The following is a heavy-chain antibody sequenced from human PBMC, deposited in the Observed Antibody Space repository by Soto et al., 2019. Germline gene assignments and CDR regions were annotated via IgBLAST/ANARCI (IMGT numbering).Heavy chain of an antibody. Sequence: GGSLRLSCEASGFTFRNYGFHWVRQAPGKGLEWVAVIYYDGSGSVYEDSVKGRFTLFRDISTNTLYLQMNRLRAEDTAVYYCVRDDCTGGTCYAGYWGQGTLVTVSS. V-gene: IGHV3-33*01. CDR3: VRDDCTGGTCYAGY. J-gene: IGHJ4*02. CDR2: IYYDGSGS. D-gene: IGHD2-15*01. CDR1: GFTFRNYG.